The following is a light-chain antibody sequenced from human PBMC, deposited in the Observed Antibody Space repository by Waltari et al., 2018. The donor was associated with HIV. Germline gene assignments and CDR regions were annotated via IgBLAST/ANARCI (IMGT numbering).Light chain of an antibody. CDR2: LGS. CDR3: MQALQTWT. V-gene: IGKV2-28*01. J-gene: IGKJ1*01. CDR1: QSLLHSYGYNY. Sequence: DIELTQSPVPLTVSPGEPAPISCRSGQSLLHSYGYNYLDWYVQKPGQSPRLLFYLGSNRASGVPDRFSASGSGTHFTLDISRVEAEDVGVYYCMQALQTWTFGQGTKVEIK.